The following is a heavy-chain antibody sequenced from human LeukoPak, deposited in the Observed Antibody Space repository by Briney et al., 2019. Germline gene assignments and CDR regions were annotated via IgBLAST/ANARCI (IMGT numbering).Heavy chain of an antibody. CDR3: ARERVVVTAIEDCYYGMDV. V-gene: IGHV3-74*01. CDR1: GFTFSSSA. CDR2: INSDGSNT. D-gene: IGHD2-21*02. Sequence: GGSLRLSCATSGFTFSSSAMSWVRQAPGKGLVWVSRINSDGSNTSYADSVKGRFTISRDNAKNTLYLQMNSLRAEDTAVYYCARERVVVTAIEDCYYGMDVWGQGTTVTVSS. J-gene: IGHJ6*02.